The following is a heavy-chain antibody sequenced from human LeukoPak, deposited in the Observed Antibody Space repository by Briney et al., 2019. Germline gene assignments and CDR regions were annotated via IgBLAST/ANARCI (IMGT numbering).Heavy chain of an antibody. CDR1: GGSFSGYY. CDR2: INHSGST. D-gene: IGHD3-10*01. Sequence: PSEALSLTCAVYGGSFSGYYWSWIRQPPGKGLEWIGEINHSGSTNHNPSLKSRVTISVDTSKNQFSLKLSSVTAADTAVYYCARGTKLLWFRELSYFDYWGQGTLVTVSS. CDR3: ARGTKLLWFRELSYFDY. V-gene: IGHV4-34*01. J-gene: IGHJ4*02.